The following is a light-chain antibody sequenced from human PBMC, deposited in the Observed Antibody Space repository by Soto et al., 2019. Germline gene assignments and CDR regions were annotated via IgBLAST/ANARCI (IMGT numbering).Light chain of an antibody. CDR1: QSVSTN. CDR3: QQRSNWLT. J-gene: IGKJ4*01. Sequence: EIVMTPSQATLSVSPCERAALSVRASQSVSTNLAWYQQKPGQAPRLLIYDASNRATGIPARFSGSGSGTDFTLTISSLEPEDFAVYYCQQRSNWLTFGGGTKVDIK. CDR2: DAS. V-gene: IGKV3-11*01.